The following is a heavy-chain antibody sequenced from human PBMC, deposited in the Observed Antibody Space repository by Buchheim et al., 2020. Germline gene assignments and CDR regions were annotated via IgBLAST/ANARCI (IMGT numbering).Heavy chain of an antibody. CDR1: GYTFTSYY. V-gene: IGHV1-46*01. CDR2: INPSGGST. CDR3: ARDEFDFWSGYLPRDRGYFDY. Sequence: QVQLVQSGAEVKKPGASVKVSCKASGYTFTSYYMHWVRQAPGQGLEWMGIINPSGGSTSYAQKFQGRVTMTRDTSTSTVYMELSSLRFEDTAVYYCARDEFDFWSGYLPRDRGYFDYWGQGTL. J-gene: IGHJ4*02. D-gene: IGHD3-3*01.